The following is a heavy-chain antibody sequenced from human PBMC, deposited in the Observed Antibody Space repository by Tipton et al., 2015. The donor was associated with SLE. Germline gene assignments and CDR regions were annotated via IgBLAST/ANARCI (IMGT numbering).Heavy chain of an antibody. CDR3: TARTSSGPRLFDY. J-gene: IGHJ4*02. CDR1: ESTFNGSA. Sequence: SLRLSCVASESTFNGSALHWVRQASGKGLEGVCRIRSRNSNYETTFAASVNGRFTISRDDSKNTAYLQMTSLKIEDSAVYYCTARTSSGPRLFDYWGQGTLVTVSS. V-gene: IGHV3-73*01. D-gene: IGHD2-15*01. CDR2: IRSRNSNYET.